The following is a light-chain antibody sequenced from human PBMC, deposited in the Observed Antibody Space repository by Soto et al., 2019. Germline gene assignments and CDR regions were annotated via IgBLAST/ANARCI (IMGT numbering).Light chain of an antibody. CDR2: EVI. J-gene: IGLJ1*01. V-gene: IGLV2-14*01. CDR1: SSDVGGYNY. CDR3: SSYTSNNTLV. Sequence: QSALTQPASVSGSPGQSITISCTGTSSDVGGYNYVSWYQQHPGKAPKLLIYEVINRPSGVSNRFSGSKSDNTASLTISGLQADDESEYYCSSYTSNNTLVFGTGTKVTVL.